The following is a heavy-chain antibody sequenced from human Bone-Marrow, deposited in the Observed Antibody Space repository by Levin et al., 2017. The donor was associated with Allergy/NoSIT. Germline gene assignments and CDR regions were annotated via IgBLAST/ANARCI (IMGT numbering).Heavy chain of an antibody. CDR1: GFTFSSYS. CDR3: ARADGEDYYYYYGMDV. V-gene: IGHV3-21*01. J-gene: IGHJ6*02. D-gene: IGHD7-27*01. CDR2: ISSSSSYI. Sequence: PGGSLRLSCAASGFTFSSYSMNWVRQAPGKGLEWVSSISSSSSYIYYADSVKGRFTISRDNAKNSLYLQMNSLRAEDTAVYYCARADGEDYYYYYGMDVWGQGTTVTVSS.